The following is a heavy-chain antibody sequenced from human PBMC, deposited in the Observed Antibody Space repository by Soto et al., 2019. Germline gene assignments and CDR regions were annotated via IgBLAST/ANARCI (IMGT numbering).Heavy chain of an antibody. J-gene: IGHJ4*02. CDR2: IYYDVST. Sequence: PSETLSLTCAVSGGAISSYHWSWIRQSPGKGLEWIGFIYYDVSTNYNPSLKSRVTISVDTPKNQFSLKLSSVTAADTAVYFCARGVRIHVWGKYHYPDWGQGTLVTVFS. CDR3: ARGVRIHVWGKYHYPD. CDR1: GGAISSYH. V-gene: IGHV4-59*01. D-gene: IGHD3-16*02.